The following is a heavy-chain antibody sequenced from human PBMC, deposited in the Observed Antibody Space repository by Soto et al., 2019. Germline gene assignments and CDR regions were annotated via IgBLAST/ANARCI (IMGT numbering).Heavy chain of an antibody. D-gene: IGHD1-26*01. CDR3: ARAKSGSPGWFDP. CDR2: IYHSGST. J-gene: IGHJ5*02. Sequence: PSETLSLSCAVSGYSISRGYYWGFIRQPPGKGLEWIGSIYHSGSTYYNPSLKSRVTISVDTSKNQFSLKLSSVTAADTAVYYCARAKSGSPGWFDPWGQGTLVTVSS. CDR1: GYSISRGYY. V-gene: IGHV4-38-2*01.